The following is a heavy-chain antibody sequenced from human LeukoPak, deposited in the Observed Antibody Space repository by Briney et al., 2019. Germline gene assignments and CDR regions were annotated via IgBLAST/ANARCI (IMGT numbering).Heavy chain of an antibody. V-gene: IGHV4-4*07. CDR1: GGSISNYY. J-gene: IGHJ4*02. CDR2: IFTSGNT. Sequence: SETLSLTCTVSGGSISNYYWSWIRQSAGKGLEWMGRIFTSGNTNYDPSLRSRVTMSVDTSKNQFSLSLSSVTAADTAVYHCAKGYYDSSTYFDNWGQGILVTVSS. CDR3: AKGYYDSSTYFDN. D-gene: IGHD3-22*01.